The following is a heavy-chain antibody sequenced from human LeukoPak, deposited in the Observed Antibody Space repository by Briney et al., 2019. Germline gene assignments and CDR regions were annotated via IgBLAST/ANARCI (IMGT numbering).Heavy chain of an antibody. CDR3: AKTPEVVVAATYGMDV. D-gene: IGHD2-15*01. Sequence: GGSLRLSCEASGFTFSSYAIRWVRQAPGTGLEWVSSIPGSGGATYYADSVKGRFTISRDNSKNTLYLQMNSLRAEDTAVYYCAKTPEVVVAATYGMDVWGQGTTVTVSS. J-gene: IGHJ6*02. CDR1: GFTFSSYA. V-gene: IGHV3-23*01. CDR2: IPGSGGAT.